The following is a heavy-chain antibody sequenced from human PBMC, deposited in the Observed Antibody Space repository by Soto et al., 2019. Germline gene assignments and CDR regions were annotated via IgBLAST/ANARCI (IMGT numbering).Heavy chain of an antibody. J-gene: IGHJ3*02. V-gene: IGHV3-23*01. CDR2: ISGSGGST. Sequence: GGSLRLSCAASGFTFSSYAMSWVRQAPGKGLEWVSAISGSGGSTYYADSVKGRFTISRDNSKNTLYLQMNSLRAEDMAVEYWAKLPPIGCSSTSWHDAFDIWGQGTMVTVSS. CDR3: AKLPPIGCSSTSWHDAFDI. D-gene: IGHD2-2*01. CDR1: GFTFSSYA.